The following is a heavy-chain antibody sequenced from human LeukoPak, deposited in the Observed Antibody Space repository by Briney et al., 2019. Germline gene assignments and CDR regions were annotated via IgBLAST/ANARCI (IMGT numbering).Heavy chain of an antibody. CDR3: ARDARGSPLSGSDC. CDR1: GYTFSNYG. Sequence: ASVKVSCKASGYTFSNYGVHWIRQAPGRGLEWMGWISAYNGNTNYAQKLQDRVTMTTDTSTSTAYMELRSLTSDDTAVYYCARDARGSPLSGSDCWGQGTLVTVSS. D-gene: IGHD2-15*01. CDR2: ISAYNGNT. J-gene: IGHJ4*02. V-gene: IGHV1-18*01.